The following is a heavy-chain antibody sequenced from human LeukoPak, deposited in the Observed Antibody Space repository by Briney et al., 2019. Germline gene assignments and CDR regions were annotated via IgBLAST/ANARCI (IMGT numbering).Heavy chain of an antibody. D-gene: IGHD4-17*01. CDR1: GYTFTSYD. CDR3: ARGQSGDFGHPFGFDY. V-gene: IGHV1-18*01. J-gene: IGHJ4*02. Sequence: ASVKVSCKASGYTFTSYDINWVRQAPGQGLEWMGWISAYTANTNYAQKVQGRVTMTTDTSTSTAYMELRSLRSDDTAVYYCARGQSGDFGHPFGFDYWGQGTLVTVSS. CDR2: ISAYTANT.